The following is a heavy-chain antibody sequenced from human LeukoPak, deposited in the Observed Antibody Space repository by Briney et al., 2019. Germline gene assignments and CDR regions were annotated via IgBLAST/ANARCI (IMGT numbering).Heavy chain of an antibody. CDR2: IYYSGST. V-gene: IGHV4-59*01. CDR3: ARERQWERTYDY. Sequence: SETLSLTCTVSGGSISSYYWSWIRQPPGKGLEWIGYIYYSGSTNYNPSLKSRVTISIDTSKNQFSLKLSSVTAADTAVYYCARERQWERTYDYWGQGTLVTVSS. D-gene: IGHD1-26*01. J-gene: IGHJ4*02. CDR1: GGSISSYY.